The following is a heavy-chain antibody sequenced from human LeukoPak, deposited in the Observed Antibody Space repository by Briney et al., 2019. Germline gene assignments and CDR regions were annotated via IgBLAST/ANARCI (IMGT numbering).Heavy chain of an antibody. D-gene: IGHD1-26*01. CDR1: GFTFSSYS. CDR3: ARADHYFGGSYSQDFDY. CDR2: ISSSSSTI. Sequence: GGSLRLSCAASGFTFSSYSMNWVRQAPGKGLEWVSYISSSSSTIYYADSVKGRFTISRDNAKNSLYRQMNSLRAEDTAVYYCARADHYFGGSYSQDFDYWGQGTLVTVSS. V-gene: IGHV3-48*01. J-gene: IGHJ4*02.